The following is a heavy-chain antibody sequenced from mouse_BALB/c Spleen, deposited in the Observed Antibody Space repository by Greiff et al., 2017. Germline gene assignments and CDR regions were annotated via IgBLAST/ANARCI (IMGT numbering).Heavy chain of an antibody. CDR2: INSNGGST. CDR3: AREDGTWFAY. V-gene: IGHV5-6-3*01. D-gene: IGHD1-1*01. CDR1: GFTFSSYG. Sequence: EVKVEESGGGLVQPGGSLKLSCAASGFTFSSYGMSWVRQTPDKRLELVATINSNGGSTYYPDSVKGRFTISRDNAKNTLYLQMSSLKSEDTAMYYCAREDGTWFAYWGQGTLGTVSA. J-gene: IGHJ3*01.